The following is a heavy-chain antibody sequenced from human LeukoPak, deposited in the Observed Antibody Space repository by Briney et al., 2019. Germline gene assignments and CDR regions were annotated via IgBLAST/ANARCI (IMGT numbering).Heavy chain of an antibody. CDR3: ARVRGTYYYDSSGYYHRANYYYYYYMDV. CDR2: INHSGST. CDR1: GGSFSGYY. V-gene: IGHV4-34*01. J-gene: IGHJ6*03. D-gene: IGHD3-22*01. Sequence: KPSETLSLTCAVYGGSFSGYYWSWIRQPPGKGLEWIGEINHSGSTNYNPSLKSRVTISGDTSKNQFSLKLSSVTAADTAVYYCARVRGTYYYDSSGYYHRANYYYYYYMDVWGKGTTVTVSS.